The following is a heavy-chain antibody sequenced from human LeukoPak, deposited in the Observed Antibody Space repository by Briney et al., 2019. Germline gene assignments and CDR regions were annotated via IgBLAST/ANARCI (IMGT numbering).Heavy chain of an antibody. Sequence: GGSLRLSCAASGFTFSSYEMNWVRQAPGKGLEWVSYISSSGNTIFYADSVKRRFTISRDNAKISLYLQMNSLRAEYTAVYYCARDLVSSGWYGGYYYYYYGMDVWGQGTTVTVSS. J-gene: IGHJ6*02. CDR2: ISSSGNTI. D-gene: IGHD6-19*01. CDR3: ARDLVSSGWYGGYYYYYYGMDV. V-gene: IGHV3-48*03. CDR1: GFTFSSYE.